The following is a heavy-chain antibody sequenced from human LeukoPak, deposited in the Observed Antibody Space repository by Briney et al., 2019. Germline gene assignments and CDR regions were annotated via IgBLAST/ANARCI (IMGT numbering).Heavy chain of an antibody. CDR3: AKDREYSYVYDAFDI. J-gene: IGHJ3*02. V-gene: IGHV3-23*01. CDR1: GFTFSSYA. D-gene: IGHD3-16*01. Sequence: GGSLRLSCAASGFTFSSYAMSWVRQAPGKGLEWGSGMSGSGGSTYYADSVKGRFTISRDNSKNTLYLQMNTLRAEDTAVYYCAKDREYSYVYDAFDIWGQGTLVTVSS. CDR2: MSGSGGST.